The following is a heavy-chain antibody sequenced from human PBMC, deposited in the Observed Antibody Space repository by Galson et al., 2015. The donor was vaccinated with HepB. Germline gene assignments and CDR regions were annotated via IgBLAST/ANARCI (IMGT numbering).Heavy chain of an antibody. D-gene: IGHD1-26*01. V-gene: IGHV3-30*18. CDR1: GFTFSSYG. J-gene: IGHJ3*02. CDR3: AKGSGHDAFDI. CDR2: ISYDGSNK. Sequence: SLRLSCAASGFTFSSYGMHWVRQAPGKGLEWVAVISYDGSNKYYADSVKGRFTISRDNSKNTLYLQVNSLRVEDTAVYYCAKGSGHDAFDIWGQGTMVTVSS.